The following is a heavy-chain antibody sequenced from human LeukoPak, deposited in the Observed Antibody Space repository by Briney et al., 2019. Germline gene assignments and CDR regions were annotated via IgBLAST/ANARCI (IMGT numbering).Heavy chain of an antibody. J-gene: IGHJ4*02. CDR1: GGTFSSYA. CDR3: SRDDFWSGYHSY. V-gene: IGHV1-69*01. Sequence: SVKVSCKASGGTFSSYAISWVRQAPGQGLEWMGGIIPIFGTANYAQKFQGRVTITADESTSTAYMELSSLRSEDTAVYYCSRDDFWSGYHSYWGQGTPVTVSS. D-gene: IGHD3-3*01. CDR2: IIPIFGTA.